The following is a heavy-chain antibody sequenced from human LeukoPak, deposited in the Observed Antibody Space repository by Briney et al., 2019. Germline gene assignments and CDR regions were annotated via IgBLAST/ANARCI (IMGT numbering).Heavy chain of an antibody. D-gene: IGHD4-23*01. CDR1: GYTFTGYY. CDR2: INPNSGGT. CDR3: ARVAIRGYNWFDP. Sequence: GASVKVSCKASGYTFTGYYMHWVRQAPGQGLEWMGWINPNSGGTNYAQKFQGRVTMTRDTSISTAYMELSRLRSDDTAVYYCARVAIRGYNWFDPWGQGTLVTVSS. V-gene: IGHV1-2*02. J-gene: IGHJ5*02.